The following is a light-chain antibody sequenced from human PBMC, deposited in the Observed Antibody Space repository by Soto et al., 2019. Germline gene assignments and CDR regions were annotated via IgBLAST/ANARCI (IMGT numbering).Light chain of an antibody. CDR3: MQALQTPCT. J-gene: IGKJ2*02. CDR1: QSLLHSNGYNY. Sequence: DIVMTQSPLSLPVTPGEPASISCRSSQSLLHSNGYNYLDWYLQKPGQSPQLLIYLGSNRASGVPDRFSGSGSGTDFTLKSSRVEAEDVGVYYCMQALQTPCTFGHGTKLEIK. V-gene: IGKV2-28*01. CDR2: LGS.